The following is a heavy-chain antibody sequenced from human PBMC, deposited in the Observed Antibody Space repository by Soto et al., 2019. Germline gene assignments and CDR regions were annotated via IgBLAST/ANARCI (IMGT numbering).Heavy chain of an antibody. CDR2: INPSGGST. CDR1: GYTFSRYY. V-gene: IGHV1-46*01. CDR3: ATSTMVRGIFDY. Sequence: ASVKVSCKASGYTFSRYYMHWVRQAPGQGLEWMGIINPSGGSTSYAQKFQGRVTMTRDTSTSTVYMDLSGLRSEDTAVYYCATSTMVRGIFDYWGQGSLVIVSS. J-gene: IGHJ4*02. D-gene: IGHD3-10*01.